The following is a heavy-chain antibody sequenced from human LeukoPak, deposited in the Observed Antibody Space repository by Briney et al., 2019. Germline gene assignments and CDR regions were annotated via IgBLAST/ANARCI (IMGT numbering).Heavy chain of an antibody. Sequence: QPGGSLRLSCAASGFTVSGHYMSWVRQAPGKGPEWVSVIHSGGTAYYADSVKGRFTISRDNSKNTLFLQLNSLRPEDTALYYCARGGLGGEALEVWGQGTMVTVSS. CDR2: IHSGGTA. J-gene: IGHJ3*01. D-gene: IGHD3-10*01. CDR1: GFTVSGHY. V-gene: IGHV3-66*02. CDR3: ARGGLGGEALEV.